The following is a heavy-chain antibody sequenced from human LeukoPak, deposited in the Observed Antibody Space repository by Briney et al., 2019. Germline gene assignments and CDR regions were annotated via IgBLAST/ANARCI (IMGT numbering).Heavy chain of an antibody. CDR3: ARLPFDFWSGYGDYYSMDV. CDR2: IYISGSS. D-gene: IGHD3-3*01. V-gene: IGHV4-4*09. Sequence: SETLSLTCTASAGSISGYYWTWIRQPPGKGLEWIGHIYISGSSTYNPSLWSRVTISVDTSKNQFSLKLSTVTAADTAVYFCARLPFDFWSGYGDYYSMDVWGKGTTVTVSS. J-gene: IGHJ6*03. CDR1: AGSISGYY.